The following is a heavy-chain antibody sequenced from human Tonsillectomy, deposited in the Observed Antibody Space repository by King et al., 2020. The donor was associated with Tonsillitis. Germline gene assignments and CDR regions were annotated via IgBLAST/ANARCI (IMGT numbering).Heavy chain of an antibody. CDR3: AKITAPYWYSDL. Sequence: QLQESGPGLLKPSETLSLTCTVSCGSISSYYWSWIRQPPGKGLEWVGYIYYSGSTNYNPSLKSRVTISVDTSKNQFSLKLTSVTAPDTAVYYCAKITAPYWYSDLWGRGTLVTVSS. CDR1: CGSISSYY. CDR2: IYYSGST. J-gene: IGHJ2*01. V-gene: IGHV4-59*01. D-gene: IGHD1-14*01.